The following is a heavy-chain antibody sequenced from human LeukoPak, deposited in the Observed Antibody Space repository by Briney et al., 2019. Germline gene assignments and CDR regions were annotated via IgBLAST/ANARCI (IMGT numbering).Heavy chain of an antibody. CDR1: GYSFTSYW. CDR2: IYPGDSDT. D-gene: IGHD1-26*01. Sequence: VGYLKISCQGSGYSFTSYWIGWVRQMPGKGLEWMGIIYPGDSDTRYSPSFQGQVTISADKSISTAYLQWSSLKASDTAMYYCARQGGLRGSYGPYYYYYMDVWGKGTTVTISS. J-gene: IGHJ6*03. V-gene: IGHV5-51*01. CDR3: ARQGGLRGSYGPYYYYYMDV.